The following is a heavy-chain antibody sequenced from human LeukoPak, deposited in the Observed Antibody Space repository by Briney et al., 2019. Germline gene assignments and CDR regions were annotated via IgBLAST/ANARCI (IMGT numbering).Heavy chain of an antibody. V-gene: IGHV4-34*01. CDR2: INHSGST. CDR3: ARGRDGYNYVYYYYYYMDG. D-gene: IGHD5-24*01. J-gene: IGHJ6*03. CDR1: GGSFSGYY. Sequence: SETLSLTCAVYGGSFSGYYWSWIRQPPGKGLEWIGEINHSGSTNYNPSLKSRVTISVDTSKNQFSLKLSSVTAADTAVYYCARGRDGYNYVYYYYYYMDGWGKGTTVTVSS.